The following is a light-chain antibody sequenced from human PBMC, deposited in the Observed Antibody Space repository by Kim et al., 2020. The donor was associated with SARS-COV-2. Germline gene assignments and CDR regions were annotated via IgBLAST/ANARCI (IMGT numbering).Light chain of an antibody. CDR2: AAS. J-gene: IGKJ1*01. V-gene: IGKV1-39*01. Sequence: AAFVGDRVTITCRASQSIDTYLNWYQHRPGKVPNLLIYAASSLQTGTPSRLSGSRSGTNFTLTITSLQPEDFATYYCQQSYRSWTFGQGTKVDIK. CDR3: QQSYRSWT. CDR1: QSIDTY.